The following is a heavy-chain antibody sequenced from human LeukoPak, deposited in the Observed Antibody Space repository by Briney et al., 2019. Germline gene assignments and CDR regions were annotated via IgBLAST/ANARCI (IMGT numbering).Heavy chain of an antibody. CDR3: ARDSYFDWLPGDAFDI. CDR1: GFTFSSYG. V-gene: IGHV3-33*08. CDR2: IWYDGSNK. J-gene: IGHJ3*02. D-gene: IGHD3-9*01. Sequence: GGSLRLSCAASGFTFSSYGMHWVRQAPGKGLEWVAVIWYDGSNKYYADSVKGRFTISRDNSKNTLYLQMNSLRAEDTAVYYCARDSYFDWLPGDAFDIWGQGTMVTVSS.